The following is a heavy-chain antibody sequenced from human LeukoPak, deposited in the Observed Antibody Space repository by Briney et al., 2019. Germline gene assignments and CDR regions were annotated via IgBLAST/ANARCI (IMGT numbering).Heavy chain of an antibody. J-gene: IGHJ6*03. Sequence: ASVKVSCKASGYTFTGYYMHWVRQAPGQGLEWMGWISPNSGGTNYAQKFQGRVTMTRDTSISTAYMELSRLRSDDTAVYYCARVGPVAGNFYYYYNYYMDVWVKGTTVTVSS. D-gene: IGHD6-19*01. CDR1: GYTFTGYY. V-gene: IGHV1-2*02. CDR3: ARVGPVAGNFYYYYNYYMDV. CDR2: ISPNSGGT.